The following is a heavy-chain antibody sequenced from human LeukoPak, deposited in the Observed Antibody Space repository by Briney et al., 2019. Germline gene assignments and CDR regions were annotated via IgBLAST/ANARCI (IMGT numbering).Heavy chain of an antibody. V-gene: IGHV1-2*02. CDR3: ATTNPAGYYYYYMGV. CDR1: GYTFTGYY. CDR2: INPNSGGT. D-gene: IGHD1-14*01. J-gene: IGHJ6*03. Sequence: ASVKVSCKASGYTFTGYYMHWVRQAPGQGLEWMGWINPNSGGTNYAQKFQGRVTMTRDTSISTAYMELSRLRSDDTAVYYCATTNPAGYYYYYMGVWGKGTTVTVSS.